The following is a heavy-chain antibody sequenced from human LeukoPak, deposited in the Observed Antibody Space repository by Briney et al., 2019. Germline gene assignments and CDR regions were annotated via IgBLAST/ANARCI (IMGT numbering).Heavy chain of an antibody. D-gene: IGHD1-26*01. J-gene: IGHJ4*02. CDR1: GGSFSGYY. CDR3: ARGQDSAKVGY. Sequence: SETLSLTCAVYGGSFSGYYWSWIRQPPGKGLEWIGEINHSGSTNYNPSLKSRVTISVDASKNQFSLRLTSVTAADTAVYYCARGQDSAKVGYWGQGTLVTVSS. CDR2: INHSGST. V-gene: IGHV4-34*01.